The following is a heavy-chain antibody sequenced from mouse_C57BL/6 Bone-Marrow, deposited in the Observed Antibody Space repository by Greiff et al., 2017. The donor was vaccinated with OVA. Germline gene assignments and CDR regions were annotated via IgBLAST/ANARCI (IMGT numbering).Heavy chain of an antibody. CDR1: GYAFSSSW. D-gene: IGHD2-5*01. CDR2: IYPGDGDT. Sequence: VQLQQSGPELVKPGASVKISCKASGYAFSSSWMNWVKQRPGKGLEWIGRIYPGDGDTNYNGKFKGKATLTADKSSSTAYMQLSSLTSEDSAVYYCARWRGLYYSNYSYYFDYWGQGTTLTVSS. J-gene: IGHJ2*01. CDR3: ARWRGLYYSNYSYYFDY. V-gene: IGHV1-82*01.